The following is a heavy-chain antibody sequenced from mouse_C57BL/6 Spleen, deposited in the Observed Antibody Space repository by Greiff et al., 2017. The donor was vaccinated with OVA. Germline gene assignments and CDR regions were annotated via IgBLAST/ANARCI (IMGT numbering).Heavy chain of an antibody. Sequence: EVQLQQSGPELVKPGASVKMSCKASGYTFTDYNMHWVKQSHGKSLEWIGYINPNNGGTSYNQKFKGKATLTVNKATSTAYMELRSLTSEDSSVYYCARLGSYWYFDVWGTGTTVTVSS. CDR3: ARLGSYWYFDV. D-gene: IGHD1-1*01. CDR1: GYTFTDYN. V-gene: IGHV1-22*01. J-gene: IGHJ1*03. CDR2: INPNNGGT.